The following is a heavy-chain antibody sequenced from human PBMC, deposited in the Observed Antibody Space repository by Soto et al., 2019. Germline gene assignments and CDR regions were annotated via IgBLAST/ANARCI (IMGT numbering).Heavy chain of an antibody. V-gene: IGHV1-69*01. J-gene: IGHJ4*02. CDR1: EDTFSSYA. Sequence: QVQLVQSGAEVKRPGSSVRVSCKASEDTFSSYAISWVRQAPGQGLDWMGGIIPFFNTPNYAKKFQGRVTITADESTSTAYMELSSLRSEDTAIYYCAAESAYGGNPLAGLYWGQGTLVTVSS. CDR2: IIPFFNTP. D-gene: IGHD1-26*01. CDR3: AAESAYGGNPLAGLY.